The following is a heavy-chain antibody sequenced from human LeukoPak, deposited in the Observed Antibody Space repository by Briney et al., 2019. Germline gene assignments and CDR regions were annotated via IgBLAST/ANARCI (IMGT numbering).Heavy chain of an antibody. CDR2: ISSSGSTI. V-gene: IGHV3-48*03. J-gene: IGHJ4*02. Sequence: PGGSLRLSCAAPGFTFNNYKMNWVRQAPGKGLEWVSYISSSGSTIYYADSVKGRFTISRDNAKNSLSLQMNSLRAEDTAVYYCARGGLATGLGRFDYWGLGTLVTVSS. D-gene: IGHD2-15*01. CDR1: GFTFNNYK. CDR3: ARGGLATGLGRFDY.